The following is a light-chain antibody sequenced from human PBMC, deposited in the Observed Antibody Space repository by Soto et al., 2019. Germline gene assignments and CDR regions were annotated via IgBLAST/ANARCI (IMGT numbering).Light chain of an antibody. V-gene: IGLV2-14*01. Sequence: QSALTQPASVSGSPGQSITISCTGTRSDVGGYNYVSWYQQHPGKAPKLMIYDVSNRPSGISNRFSGSKSGNTASLTISGLQTEDEADYYCSSYKRSSSTLVVFGGGTKLTVL. J-gene: IGLJ2*01. CDR1: RSDVGGYNY. CDR3: SSYKRSSSTLVV. CDR2: DVS.